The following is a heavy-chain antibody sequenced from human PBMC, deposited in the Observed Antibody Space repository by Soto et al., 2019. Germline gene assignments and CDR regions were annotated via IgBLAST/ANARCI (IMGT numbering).Heavy chain of an antibody. Sequence: GGSLRLSCTASGFTFGDYAMSWVRQAPGKGLEWVGFIRSKAYGGTTEYAASVKGRFTISRDDSKSIAYLQMNSLKTEDTAVYYCTRVARYYYGSGSAARHYYYGMDVWGQGTTVTVSS. V-gene: IGHV3-49*04. CDR3: TRVARYYYGSGSAARHYYYGMDV. D-gene: IGHD3-10*01. J-gene: IGHJ6*02. CDR1: GFTFGDYA. CDR2: IRSKAYGGTT.